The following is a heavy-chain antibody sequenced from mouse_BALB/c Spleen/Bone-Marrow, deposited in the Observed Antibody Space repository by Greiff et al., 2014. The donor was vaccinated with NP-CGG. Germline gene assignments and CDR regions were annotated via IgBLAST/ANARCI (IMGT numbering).Heavy chain of an antibody. CDR2: ISSGSSTI. Sequence: EVQLVESGGGLLQSGGSRKLSCAASGFTFSSFGMHWVRQAPERGLEWVAYISSGSSTIFYADTVKGRFTISRDNPKNTLFLQMTSLRSEDTAMYYCTRGGNWEDFDYWGQGTTLTVSS. V-gene: IGHV5-17*02. CDR3: TRGGNWEDFDY. J-gene: IGHJ2*01. CDR1: GFTFSSFG. D-gene: IGHD4-1*01.